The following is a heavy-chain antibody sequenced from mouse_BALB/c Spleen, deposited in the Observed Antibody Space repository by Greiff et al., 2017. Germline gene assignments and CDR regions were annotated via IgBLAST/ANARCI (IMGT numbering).Heavy chain of an antibody. CDR1: GYTFTSYN. J-gene: IGHJ2*01. V-gene: IGHV1-12*01. CDR3: ARKYYGNLDY. Sequence: LQQPGAELVKPGASVKMSCKASGYTFTSYNMHWVKQTPGQGLEWIGAIYPGNGDTSYNQKFKGKATLTADKSSSTAYMQLSSLTSEDSAVYYCARKYYGNLDYWGQGTTLTVSS. D-gene: IGHD2-1*01. CDR2: IYPGNGDT.